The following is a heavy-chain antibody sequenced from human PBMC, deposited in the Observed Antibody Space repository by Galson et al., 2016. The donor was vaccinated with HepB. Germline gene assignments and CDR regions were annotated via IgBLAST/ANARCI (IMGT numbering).Heavy chain of an antibody. CDR3: AGGTAWHHFNF. D-gene: IGHD1-26*01. CDR1: GFSISSYA. V-gene: IGHV3-23*01. CDR2: INVNGETT. J-gene: IGHJ4*02. Sequence: SPRLSCAASGFSISSYAMRWVRQAPGKGLEWVSSINVNGETTYYADSVKGRFTISRDNSKNTLYLQMSSLRVEDAAIYFCAGGTAWHHFNFWGQGSLVIVSS.